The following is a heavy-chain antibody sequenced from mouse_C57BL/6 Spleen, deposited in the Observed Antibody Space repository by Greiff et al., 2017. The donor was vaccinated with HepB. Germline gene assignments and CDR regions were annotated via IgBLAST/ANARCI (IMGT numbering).Heavy chain of an antibody. D-gene: IGHD2-1*01. V-gene: IGHV1-69*01. J-gene: IGHJ2*01. Sequence: VQLQQPGAELVMPGASVKLSCKASGYTFTSYWMHWVKQRPGQGLEWIGEIDPSDSYTNYNQKFKGKSTLTVDKSSSTAYMQLSSLTSEDSAVYYCARNGYYGNYDYFDYWGQGTTLTVAS. CDR2: IDPSDSYT. CDR3: ARNGYYGNYDYFDY. CDR1: GYTFTSYW.